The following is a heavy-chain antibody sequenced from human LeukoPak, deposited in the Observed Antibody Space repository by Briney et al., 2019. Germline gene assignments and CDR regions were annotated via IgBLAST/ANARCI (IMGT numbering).Heavy chain of an antibody. D-gene: IGHD3-22*01. CDR1: GFTFSSYA. V-gene: IGHV3-23*01. Sequence: GGSLRLSCAASGFTFSSYAMSWVRQAPGKGLEWVSAITCSGGSTYYADSVKGRFTISRDNSKNTLYLQMNSLRAEDTAVYYCAKASQAYYDSSGFDYYYYYYMDVWGKGTTVTVSS. J-gene: IGHJ6*03. CDR3: AKASQAYYDSSGFDYYYYYYMDV. CDR2: ITCSGGST.